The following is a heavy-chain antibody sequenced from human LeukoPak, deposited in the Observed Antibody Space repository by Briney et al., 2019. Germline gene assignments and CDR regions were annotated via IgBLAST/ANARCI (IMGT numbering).Heavy chain of an antibody. CDR2: IYPNGNT. CDR1: GFTVSSNY. CDR3: ARRGHGYGSPFDY. D-gene: IGHD5-18*01. V-gene: IGHV3-66*04. Sequence: GGSLRLSCAASGFTVSSNYMNWVRQAPGKGLEWVSMIYPNGNTFYTDSVKGRFTISRDNSKNTLDLQMSSLGAEDTAVYYCARRGHGYGSPFDYWGQGTLATVSS. J-gene: IGHJ4*02.